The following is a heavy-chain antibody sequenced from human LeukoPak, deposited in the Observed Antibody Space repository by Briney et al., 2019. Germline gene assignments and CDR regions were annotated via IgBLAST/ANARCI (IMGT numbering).Heavy chain of an antibody. CDR3: ARDPLDYWATSSGSRRPAFDY. V-gene: IGHV1-18*01. CDR1: GFTFTSYG. CDR2: ISAYNGNT. J-gene: IGHJ4*02. D-gene: IGHD1-26*01. Sequence: ASVKVSCRASGFTFTSYGITWVRQAPGQRLEWMGWISAYNGNTQYAQNLQGRVTMTTDTSTNTAYMELRSLRSDDTAVYYCARDPLDYWATSSGSRRPAFDYWGQGTLVTVSS.